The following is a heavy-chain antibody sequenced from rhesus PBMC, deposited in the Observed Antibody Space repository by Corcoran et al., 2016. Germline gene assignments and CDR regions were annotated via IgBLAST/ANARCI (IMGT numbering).Heavy chain of an antibody. CDR1: GFTFSSYG. CDR3: AKPYGLDS. CDR2: ISNGCGST. J-gene: IGHJ6*01. V-gene: IGHV3S5*01. Sequence: EVQLVESGGGLVQPGGSLRLSCAASGFTFSSYGMSWVRQAPGKGLEGVSYISNGCGSTYYAGSVKGRFTISRDNSKNTLSLQMNSLRADDTAVYYCAKPYGLDSWGQGVVVTVSS.